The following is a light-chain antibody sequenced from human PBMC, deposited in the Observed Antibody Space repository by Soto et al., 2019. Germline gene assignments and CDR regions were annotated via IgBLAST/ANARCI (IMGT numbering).Light chain of an antibody. CDR1: QDISNY. CDR2: DAS. J-gene: IGKJ5*01. V-gene: IGKV1-33*01. Sequence: DIQLTQSPSSLSASVGDRVPITCQASQDISNYLNWYQQKLGKAPKLLIYDASNLETGVPSRFSGSGSGTDFTFTISSLQPEDIATYYCQQYSHLITFGQGTRLEI. CDR3: QQYSHLIT.